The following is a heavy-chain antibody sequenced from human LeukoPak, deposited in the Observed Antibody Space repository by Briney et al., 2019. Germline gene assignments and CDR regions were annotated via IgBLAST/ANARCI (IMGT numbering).Heavy chain of an antibody. Sequence: GGSLRLSCAASGFTFSSYEMNWVRQAPGKGLEWVGRSRNKANSYTTEYAASVKGRVTISRDDSKNSLYLQMNSLKTKDTSVYYCTRNVAVAGLYFMDVWGKGTTVTISS. D-gene: IGHD6-13*01. J-gene: IGHJ6*03. CDR2: SRNKANSYTT. V-gene: IGHV3-72*01. CDR1: GFTFSSYE. CDR3: TRNVAVAGLYFMDV.